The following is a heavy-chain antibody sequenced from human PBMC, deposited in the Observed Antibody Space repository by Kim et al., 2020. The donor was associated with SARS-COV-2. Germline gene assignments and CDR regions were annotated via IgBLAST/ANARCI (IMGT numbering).Heavy chain of an antibody. CDR1: GYTFTSYG. V-gene: IGHV1-18*01. J-gene: IGHJ4*02. Sequence: ASVKVSCKASGYTFTSYGISWVRQAPGQGLEWMGWISAYNGNTNYAQKLQGRVTMTTDTSTSTAYMELRSLRSDDTAVYYCARDQIKKGWELLPGYWGQGTLVTVSS. D-gene: IGHD1-26*01. CDR3: ARDQIKKGWELLPGY. CDR2: ISAYNGNT.